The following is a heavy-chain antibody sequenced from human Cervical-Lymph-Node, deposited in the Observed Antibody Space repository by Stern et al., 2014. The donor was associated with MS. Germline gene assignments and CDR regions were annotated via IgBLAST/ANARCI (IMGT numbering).Heavy chain of an antibody. Sequence: QVQLVQSGSELKKPGASVKISCRASGYTFTNYVITWVRQAPGQGLEWMGWINPSTGNPMYAQGFTGRFVFSLDTSVSTAYLQINSLKAEDTAIYYCAIPRPLALYSPYGMDVWGQGTTVIVSS. V-gene: IGHV7-4-1*02. CDR1: GYTFTNYV. D-gene: IGHD2-8*01. CDR2: INPSTGNP. J-gene: IGHJ6*02. CDR3: AIPRPLALYSPYGMDV.